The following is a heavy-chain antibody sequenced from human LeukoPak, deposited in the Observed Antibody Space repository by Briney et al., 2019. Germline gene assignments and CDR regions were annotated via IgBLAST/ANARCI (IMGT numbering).Heavy chain of an antibody. Sequence: ASVKASCKASGYTFTGYYIHWVRQAPGQGLEWMGWINPNSGGTNYAQKFQGRVTMTRDTSISTAYMELSRLRSDDTAVYYCATPPRYYYDSSGYPRYWGQGTLVTVSS. J-gene: IGHJ4*02. CDR3: ATPPRYYYDSSGYPRY. V-gene: IGHV1-2*02. D-gene: IGHD3-22*01. CDR1: GYTFTGYY. CDR2: INPNSGGT.